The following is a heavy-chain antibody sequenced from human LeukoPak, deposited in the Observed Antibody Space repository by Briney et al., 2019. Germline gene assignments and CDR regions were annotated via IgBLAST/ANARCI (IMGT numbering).Heavy chain of an antibody. J-gene: IGHJ4*02. CDR3: ARGVYYFDF. Sequence: GGSLRLSCAASGFTFNNNWMSWVRQAPGGGLEWVANIKEDGSEKYYVDSVKGRFTISRDNAKNSVYLQMNSLRAEDTAVYYCARGVYYFDFWGQGSLVTVSS. CDR2: IKEDGSEK. CDR1: GFTFNNNW. V-gene: IGHV3-7*03.